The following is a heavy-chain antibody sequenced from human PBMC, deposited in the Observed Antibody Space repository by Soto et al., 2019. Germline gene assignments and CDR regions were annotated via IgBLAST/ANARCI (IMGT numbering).Heavy chain of an antibody. CDR1: GFTFSSYS. J-gene: IGHJ6*03. CDR3: ARAVYGDYWNYMDV. V-gene: IGHV3-48*01. Sequence: EVQLVESGGGLVQPGGSLRLSCAASGFTFSSYSMNWVRQAPGKGLEWVSYISSSSSTIYYADSVKGRFTISRDNXKNSXXXXXXXXRAEDTAVYYCARAVYGDYWNYMDVWGKGTTVTVSS. CDR2: ISSSSSTI. D-gene: IGHD4-17*01.